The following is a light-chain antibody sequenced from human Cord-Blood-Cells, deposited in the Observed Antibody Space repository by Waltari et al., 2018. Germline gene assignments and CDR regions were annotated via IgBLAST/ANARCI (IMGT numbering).Light chain of an antibody. CDR3: SSYTSSSTYVV. Sequence: SALTQPAAVSGSPALSITISCTGTSSDLGGYNYVSCYHQHPGKAPKLMIYDVSNRPSGVSNRFSGSKSGNTASLTISGLQAEDEADYYCSSYTSSSTYVVFGGGTKLTVL. V-gene: IGLV2-14*01. J-gene: IGLJ2*01. CDR1: SSDLGGYNY. CDR2: DVS.